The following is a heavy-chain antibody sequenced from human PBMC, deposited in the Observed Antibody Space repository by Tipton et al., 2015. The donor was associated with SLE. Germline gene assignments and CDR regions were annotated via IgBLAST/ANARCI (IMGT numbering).Heavy chain of an antibody. CDR2: ISWNSCNI. D-gene: IGHD3-10*01. CDR1: GFTFDDYA. CDR3: AKDPTMVQGVIMGGEFDY. Sequence: SLRLSCAASGFTFDDYAMHWVRQAPGKGLEWVSGISWNSCNIHYADSVKGRFTISRDNAKNFLYLQMNSLRAEDTALYYCAKDPTMVQGVIMGGEFDYWGHGTLVTGSS. J-gene: IGHJ4*01. V-gene: IGHV3-9*01.